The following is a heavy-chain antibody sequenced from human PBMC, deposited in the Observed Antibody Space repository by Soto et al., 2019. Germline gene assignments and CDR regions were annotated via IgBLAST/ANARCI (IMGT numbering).Heavy chain of an antibody. J-gene: IGHJ4*02. CDR2: ISSSSSTI. CDR3: ARDSGYSYGPLDY. V-gene: IGHV3-48*01. CDR1: GFTFSSYS. Sequence: QPGGSLRLSCAASGFTFSSYSMNWVRQAPGKGLEWVSYISSSSSTIYYADSVKGRFTISRDNAKNSLYLQMNSLRAEDTAVYYCARDSGYSYGPLDYWGQGPLVTVSS. D-gene: IGHD5-18*01.